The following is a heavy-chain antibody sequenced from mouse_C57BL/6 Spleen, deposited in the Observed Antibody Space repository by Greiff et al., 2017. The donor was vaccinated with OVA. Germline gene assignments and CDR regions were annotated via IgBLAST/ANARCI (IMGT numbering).Heavy chain of an antibody. Sequence: EVQLQESGPGLVKPSQSLSLTCSVTGYSITSGYYWNWIRQFPGNKLEWMGYISYDGSNNYNPSLKNRISITRDTSKNQFFLKLNSVTTEDTATYYCARGIITTVWVDYWGQGTSVTVSS. CDR2: ISYDGSN. CDR1: GYSITSGYY. D-gene: IGHD1-1*01. V-gene: IGHV3-6*01. J-gene: IGHJ4*01. CDR3: ARGIITTVWVDY.